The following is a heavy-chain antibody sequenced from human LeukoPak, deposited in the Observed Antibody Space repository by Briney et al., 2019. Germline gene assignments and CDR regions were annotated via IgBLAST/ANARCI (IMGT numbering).Heavy chain of an antibody. D-gene: IGHD2-15*01. CDR2: INPNSGAT. CDR1: GYTFTGDY. J-gene: IGHJ1*01. V-gene: IGHV1-2*02. Sequence: ASVKVSCKSSGYTFTGDYVHWVRQAPGQGLEWMGWINPNSGATDYAQKFQGRVIMTRDTSISTAYMELSRLRSDDTAVYYCAKDNGEGYSSYHHWGQGTLVTVSS. CDR3: AKDNGEGYSSYHH.